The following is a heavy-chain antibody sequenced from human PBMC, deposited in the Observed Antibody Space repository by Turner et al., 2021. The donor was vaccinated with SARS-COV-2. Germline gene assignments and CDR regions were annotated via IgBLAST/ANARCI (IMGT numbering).Heavy chain of an antibody. D-gene: IGHD4-4*01. CDR2: TSYDGSNK. CDR1: GFTFSSYG. J-gene: IGHJ4*02. CDR3: AKQQGLYSNPMYYFDY. Sequence: HVQLVESGGGVVQPGRSLRLSCAASGFTFSSYGMHWVRQAPGKGLEWVAVTSYDGSNKYYADSVKGRFTISRDNSKNTLYLQMNSLRAEDTAVYYCAKQQGLYSNPMYYFDYWGQGTLVTVSS. V-gene: IGHV3-30*18.